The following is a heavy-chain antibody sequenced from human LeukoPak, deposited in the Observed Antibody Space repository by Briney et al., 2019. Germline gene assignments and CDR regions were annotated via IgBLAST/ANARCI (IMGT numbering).Heavy chain of an antibody. CDR2: IYHSGST. CDR1: GGSISSYY. Sequence: PSETLSLTCTVSGGSISSYYWGWIRQPPGKGLEWIGSIYHSGSTNYNPSLKSRVTISVDTSKNQFSLKLSSVTAADTAVYYCARRELGYCSSTSCHRSAFDIWGQGTMVTVSS. CDR3: ARRELGYCSSTSCHRSAFDI. J-gene: IGHJ3*02. V-gene: IGHV4-59*12. D-gene: IGHD2-2*01.